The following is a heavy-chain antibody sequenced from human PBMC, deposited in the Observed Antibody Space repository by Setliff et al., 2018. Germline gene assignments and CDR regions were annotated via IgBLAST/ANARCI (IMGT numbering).Heavy chain of an antibody. CDR2: IWDDGVKK. Sequence: GGSLRLSCAASGFTFSTYRMHWVRQAPGKGLEWVAVIWDDGVKKYHADSVKGRFTISRDNSKNTLYLQMNSPRPEDTAVYYCARSDGGSSGLDYWGQGTLVTVSS. D-gene: IGHD2-15*01. V-gene: IGHV3-33*08. CDR1: GFTFSTYR. J-gene: IGHJ4*02. CDR3: ARSDGGSSGLDY.